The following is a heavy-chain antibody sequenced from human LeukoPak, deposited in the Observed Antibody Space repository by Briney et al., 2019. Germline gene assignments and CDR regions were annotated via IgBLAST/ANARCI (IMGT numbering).Heavy chain of an antibody. J-gene: IGHJ4*02. CDR3: ARDRGDSSGYYYFY. D-gene: IGHD3-22*01. CDR2: ISAYNGNT. Sequence: EASVKVSCKASGYTFIGYGISWVRQAPGQGLEWMGWISAYNGNTNYAQKLQGRVTMTTDTSTSTAYMELRSLRSDDTAVYYCARDRGDSSGYYYFYWSQGTLVTVSS. V-gene: IGHV1-18*01. CDR1: GYTFIGYG.